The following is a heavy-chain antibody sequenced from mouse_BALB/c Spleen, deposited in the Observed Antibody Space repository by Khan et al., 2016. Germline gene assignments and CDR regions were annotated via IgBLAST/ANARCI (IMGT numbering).Heavy chain of an antibody. CDR3: AEDLGWFAY. CDR2: ISYSGST. Sequence: EVQLQESGPGLVKPSQSLSLTCTVTGYSITSDYAWNWIRQFPGNKLEWMGYISYSGSTSYNPSLKSRISITRDTSKNQIFLRLNSVTTEDTATYNSAEDLGWFAYWGQGTLVTVSA. V-gene: IGHV3-2*02. CDR1: GYSITSDYA. J-gene: IGHJ3*01. D-gene: IGHD4-1*01.